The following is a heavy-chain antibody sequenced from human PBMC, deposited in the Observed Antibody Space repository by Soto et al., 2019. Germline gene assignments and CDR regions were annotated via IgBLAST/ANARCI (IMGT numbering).Heavy chain of an antibody. CDR1: GYTFTSYG. CDR3: ARVDSITMGRGVIITNLNWLDP. J-gene: IGHJ5*02. CDR2: ISAYNGNT. Sequence: ASVKVSCKASGYTFTSYGVSWVRQAPGQGLEWMGWISAYNGNTNYAQKLQGRVTMTTDTSTSTAYMELRSLRSDDTAVYYCARVDSITMGRGVIITNLNWLDPWGQGTLVTVSS. D-gene: IGHD3-10*01. V-gene: IGHV1-18*01.